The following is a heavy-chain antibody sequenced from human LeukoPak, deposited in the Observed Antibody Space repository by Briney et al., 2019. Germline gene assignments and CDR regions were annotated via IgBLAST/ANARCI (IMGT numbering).Heavy chain of an antibody. CDR3: ARDYKYAFDN. D-gene: IGHD5-24*01. J-gene: IGHJ4*02. CDR1: GFTFSDYS. Sequence: GGSLRLSCTASGFTFSDYSMNWVRQAPGKGLEWISYIGIDSGNTNYADSVKGRFTISGDKAKNSLYLQMNSLRVEDTAVYYCARDYKYAFDNWGQGTLVTVSS. CDR2: IGIDSGNT. V-gene: IGHV3-48*01.